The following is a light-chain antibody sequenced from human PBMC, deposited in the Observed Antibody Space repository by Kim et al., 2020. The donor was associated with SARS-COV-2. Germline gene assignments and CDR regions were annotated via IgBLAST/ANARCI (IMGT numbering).Light chain of an antibody. CDR1: QDINYS. CDR2: DAS. V-gene: IGKV1-33*01. Sequence: DIQMTQSPSSLSASVGDRVTISCQASQDINYSLNWYQQKPGKAPKLLIYDASNLEMGVPSRFSGSRSGTDFTFTISSLQPEDFATYFCHQYDNLPLTFGGVTKVDIK. CDR3: HQYDNLPLT. J-gene: IGKJ4*01.